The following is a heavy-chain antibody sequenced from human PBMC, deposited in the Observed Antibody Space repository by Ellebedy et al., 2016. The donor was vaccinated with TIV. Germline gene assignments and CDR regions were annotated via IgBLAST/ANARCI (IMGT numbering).Heavy chain of an antibody. Sequence: MPGGSLRLSCTVSGGSISSYYWSWIRQPPGKGLEWIGYIYYSGSTNYNPSLKSRVTISVDTSKNQFSLKLSSVTAADTAVYYCARLLVGATTHAFDIWGQGTMVTVSS. CDR2: IYYSGST. V-gene: IGHV4-59*08. J-gene: IGHJ3*02. CDR1: GGSISSYY. D-gene: IGHD1-26*01. CDR3: ARLLVGATTHAFDI.